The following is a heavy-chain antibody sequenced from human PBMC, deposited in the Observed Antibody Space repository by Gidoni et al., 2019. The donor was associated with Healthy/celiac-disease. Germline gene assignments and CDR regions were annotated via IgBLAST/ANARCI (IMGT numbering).Heavy chain of an antibody. V-gene: IGHV1-69*06. CDR3: ALRRDYYGSSGYYSPGMDV. D-gene: IGHD3-22*01. CDR1: GGTFSSYA. J-gene: IGHJ6*02. Sequence: QVQLVQSGAEVKKPGSSVKVSCKASGGTFSSYAISWVRQAPGQGLEWMGGIIPIFGTANYEQKFQGSVTITADKSTSTAYMELSSLRSEDTAVYYCALRRDYYGSSGYYSPGMDVWGQGTTVTVSS. CDR2: IIPIFGTA.